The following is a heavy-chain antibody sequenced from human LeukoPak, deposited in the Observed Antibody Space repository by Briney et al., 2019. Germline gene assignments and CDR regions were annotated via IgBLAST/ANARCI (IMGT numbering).Heavy chain of an antibody. CDR2: IGGTIRDI. Sequence: PGGSLRLSCVASGITLGDYSMAWVRQAPGKGLEWVSTIGGTIRDIHYADSVKGRFTISRDNSKNMLYLQMNSLRADDTAVYYCATGPQHDGDFWGQGTLVTVSS. D-gene: IGHD1-1*01. V-gene: IGHV3-23*01. J-gene: IGHJ4*02. CDR1: GITLGDYS. CDR3: ATGPQHDGDF.